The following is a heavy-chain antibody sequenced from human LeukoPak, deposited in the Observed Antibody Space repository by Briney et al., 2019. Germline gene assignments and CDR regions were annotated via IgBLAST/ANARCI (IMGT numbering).Heavy chain of an antibody. CDR3: ARARAIFGVVFDP. D-gene: IGHD3-3*01. J-gene: IGHJ5*02. V-gene: IGHV4-38-2*01. CDR1: EYSISSGYY. Sequence: PSETLSLTCAVSEYSISSGYYWGWIRQPPGKGLEWIGSIYNSGSTYYNPSLKSRVTISVDTSKNQLSLNLTSVTAADTALYYCARARAIFGVVFDPWGRGTLVTVSS. CDR2: IYNSGST.